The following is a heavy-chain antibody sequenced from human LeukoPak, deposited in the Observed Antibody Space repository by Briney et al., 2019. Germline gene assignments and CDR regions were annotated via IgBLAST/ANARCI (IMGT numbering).Heavy chain of an antibody. Sequence: GGSLRLSCAASGFTFSTYWMHWVRQVPGKGLVWVSRISSDGANANYADSVKGRFTISRDNAKNSLFLQMNSLRADDTAVYFCARVRYYDSSPSDYWGQGTLVTVSS. CDR2: ISSDGANA. D-gene: IGHD3-22*01. CDR1: GFTFSTYW. J-gene: IGHJ4*02. V-gene: IGHV3-74*01. CDR3: ARVRYYDSSPSDY.